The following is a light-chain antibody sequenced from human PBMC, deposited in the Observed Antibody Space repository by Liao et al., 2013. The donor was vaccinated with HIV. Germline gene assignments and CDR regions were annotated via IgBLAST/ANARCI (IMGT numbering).Light chain of an antibody. CDR2: EDT. CDR1: KLGDKY. Sequence: SYELNQPPSVSVSPGQTASVTCSGDKLGDKYVSWYQQRPGQSPVLVIYEDTKRPSGIPERFSGSNSGNTATLTISGTQAMDEADYYCQAWDSSTVWVFGGGTKLTVL. J-gene: IGLJ3*02. V-gene: IGLV3-1*01. CDR3: QAWDSSTVWV.